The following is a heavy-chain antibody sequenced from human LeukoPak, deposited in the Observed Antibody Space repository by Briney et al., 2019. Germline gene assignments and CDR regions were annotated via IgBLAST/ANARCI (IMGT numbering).Heavy chain of an antibody. D-gene: IGHD5-24*01. CDR3: ARGARRWLQFKTSAGFDL. Sequence: ASVKVSCKASGYTFINYDFSWVRQAPGQGLEWMGGIIPIFGTANYAQKFQGRVTITADESTSTAYMELSSLRSEDTAVYYCARGARRWLQFKTSAGFDLWGQGTLVTVSS. CDR2: IIPIFGTA. V-gene: IGHV1-69*13. CDR1: GYTFINYD. J-gene: IGHJ4*02.